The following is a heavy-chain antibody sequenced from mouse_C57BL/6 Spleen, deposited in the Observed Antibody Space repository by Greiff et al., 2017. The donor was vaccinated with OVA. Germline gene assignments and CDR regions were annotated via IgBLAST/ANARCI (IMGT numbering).Heavy chain of an antibody. CDR1: GYTFTSYT. J-gene: IGHJ2*01. CDR2: INPSSGYT. V-gene: IGHV1-4*01. Sequence: VKVVESGAELARPGASVKMSCKASGYTFTSYTMHWVKQRPGQGLEWIGYINPSSGYTKYNQKFKDKATLTAEKSSSTAYMQLSSLTSEDSAVYYCARSPITTVVATPFDYWGQGTTLTVSS. D-gene: IGHD1-1*01. CDR3: ARSPITTVVATPFDY.